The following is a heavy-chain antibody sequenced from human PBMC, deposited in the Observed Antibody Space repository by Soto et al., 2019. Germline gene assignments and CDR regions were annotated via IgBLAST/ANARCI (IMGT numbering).Heavy chain of an antibody. V-gene: IGHV4-38-2*01. CDR2: IYHTGTT. CDR3: ERPDTVGYYPY. D-gene: IGHD3-3*01. J-gene: IGHJ4*02. CDR1: GDSISSGYH. Sequence: SETLSLTCAVSGDSISSGYHWAWIRQSPGKGLEWVASIYHTGTTYYNPSLTSRVTISVDTSRNQFSLKLSSVTAADPAVYYCERPDTVGYYPYFGQGKLVTVSS.